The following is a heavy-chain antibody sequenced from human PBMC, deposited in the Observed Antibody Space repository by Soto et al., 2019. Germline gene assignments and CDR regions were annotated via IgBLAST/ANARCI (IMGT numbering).Heavy chain of an antibody. D-gene: IGHD5-18*01. Sequence: PTETLSLICAVSGVSLTRGNWCSWVRQTPWKWLEWIVEINHSGRTNYNPSFKSRVNISVDTSKNQFSLYLSSVTAAETAVIYCARGVGGYSYGGLDSWGQGTLVTVSS. CDR3: ARGVGGYSYGGLDS. CDR2: INHSGRT. CDR1: GVSLTRGNW. J-gene: IGHJ5*01. V-gene: IGHV4-4*02.